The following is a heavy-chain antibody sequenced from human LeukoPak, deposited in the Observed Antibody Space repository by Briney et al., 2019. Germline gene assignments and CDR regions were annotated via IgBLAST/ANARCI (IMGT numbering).Heavy chain of an antibody. V-gene: IGHV3-30*18. CDR3: AKPWDIVVVLPYYFDY. D-gene: IGHD2-2*01. CDR2: ISYDGSNK. CDR1: GFTFSSFG. J-gene: IGHJ4*02. Sequence: PGGSLRLSCAASGFTFSSFGMHWVRQAPGKGLEWVAVISYDGSNKYYADSVKGRFTISRDNSKNTLYLQMNSLRAEDTAVYYCAKPWDIVVVLPYYFDYWGQGTLVTVSS.